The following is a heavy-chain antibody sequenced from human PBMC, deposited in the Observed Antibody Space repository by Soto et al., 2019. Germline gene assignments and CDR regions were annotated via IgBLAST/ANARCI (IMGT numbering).Heavy chain of an antibody. CDR3: ATAGNYRFDN. V-gene: IGHV3-23*01. CDR1: GFTFRTYA. CDR2: ISGSGGST. J-gene: IGHJ4*02. D-gene: IGHD1-1*01. Sequence: PGGSLRLSCAASGFTFRTYAMSWVRQAPGKGLEWVSGISGSGGSTYYADSVKGRFTISRDNAKNTLYLQMNILRVEDTAVYFCATAGNYRFDNWGLGTLVTVSS.